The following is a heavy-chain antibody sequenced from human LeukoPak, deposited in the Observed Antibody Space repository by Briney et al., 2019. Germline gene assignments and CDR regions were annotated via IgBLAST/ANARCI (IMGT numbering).Heavy chain of an antibody. CDR1: GFTFSSYG. Sequence: GGSLRLSCAASGFTFSSYGMHRVRQAPDEGLEWVALISYDGSNKYYADSVKGRFIISRDNSKHTLYLQLNSLKTEDTAVYYCTTGDGFYDYVWGSYGYWGQGTLVTVSS. CDR2: ISYDGSNK. J-gene: IGHJ4*02. CDR3: TTGDGFYDYVWGSYGY. D-gene: IGHD3-16*01. V-gene: IGHV3-33*08.